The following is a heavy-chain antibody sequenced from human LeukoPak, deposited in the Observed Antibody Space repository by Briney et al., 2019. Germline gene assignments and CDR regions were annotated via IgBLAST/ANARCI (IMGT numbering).Heavy chain of an antibody. Sequence: SETLSLTCGVSGGSISGTNWWSWVRQPPGQGLEWIGEISLRGLTNYNPSLRSRLTMSLDESKNQVSLNLTSVTAADTAVYYCSRESGPFSPFGFWGQGTLVSVHS. D-gene: IGHD1-26*01. V-gene: IGHV4-4*02. CDR3: SRESGPFSPFGF. J-gene: IGHJ4*02. CDR1: GGSISGTNW. CDR2: ISLRGLT.